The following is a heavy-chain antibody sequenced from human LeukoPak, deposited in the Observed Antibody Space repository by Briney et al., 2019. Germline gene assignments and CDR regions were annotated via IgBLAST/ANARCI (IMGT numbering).Heavy chain of an antibody. CDR2: ISYDGSNK. CDR1: GFTFSSYG. Sequence: GGSLRLSCAASGFTFSSYGMHWVRQAPGKGLEWVAVISYDGSNKYYADSVKGRLTISRDNSKDTLFLQMNSLRAEDTAVYYCAREGPRGNSQFDYWGQGTLVTVSS. J-gene: IGHJ4*02. V-gene: IGHV3-30*03. CDR3: AREGPRGNSQFDY. D-gene: IGHD2/OR15-2a*01.